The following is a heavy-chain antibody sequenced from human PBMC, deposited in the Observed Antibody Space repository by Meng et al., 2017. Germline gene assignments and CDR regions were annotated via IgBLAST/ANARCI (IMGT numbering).Heavy chain of an antibody. D-gene: IGHD4-11*01. J-gene: IGHJ4*02. CDR1: GFTFSSYW. CDR2: IKQDGSEK. V-gene: IGHV3-7*01. Sequence: GESLKISCAASGFTFSSYWMSWVRRAPGKGLEWVANIKQDGSEKYYVDSVKGRFTISRDNAKNSLYLQMNSLRAEDTAVYYCARSNGDYFDYWGQGTLVTVSS. CDR3: ARSNGDYFDY.